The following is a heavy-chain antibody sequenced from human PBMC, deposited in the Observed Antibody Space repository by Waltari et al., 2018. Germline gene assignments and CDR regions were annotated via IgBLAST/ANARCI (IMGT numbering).Heavy chain of an antibody. J-gene: IGHJ3*02. Sequence: QVQLVQSGAEVKKPGASVKVSCKASGYTFTSYYMHWVRQAPGQGLEWMGGIIPIFGTANYAQKFQGRVTITADESTSTAYMELSSLRSEDTAVYYCASKMATTPDDAFDIWGQGTMVTVSS. CDR3: ASKMATTPDDAFDI. CDR1: GYTFTSYY. V-gene: IGHV1-69*01. D-gene: IGHD5-12*01. CDR2: IIPIFGTA.